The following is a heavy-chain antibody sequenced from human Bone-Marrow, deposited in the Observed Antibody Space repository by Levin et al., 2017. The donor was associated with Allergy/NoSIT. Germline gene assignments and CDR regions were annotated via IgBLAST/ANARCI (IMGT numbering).Heavy chain of an antibody. Sequence: PSETLSLTCVGSGFTFSNYGIQWVRQAPGKGLEWVAVVWYDGTIKQYSDPVKGRFSISRDNSKNMVQLEMNSLRVEDTAVYFCAREALGVSAYWGEGTLVIVSA. CDR3: AREALGVSAY. CDR1: GFTFSNYG. V-gene: IGHV3-33*01. CDR2: VWYDGTIK. D-gene: IGHD3-10*01. J-gene: IGHJ4*02.